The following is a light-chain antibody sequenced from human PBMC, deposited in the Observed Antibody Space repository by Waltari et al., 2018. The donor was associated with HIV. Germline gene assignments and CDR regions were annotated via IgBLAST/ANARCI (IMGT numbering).Light chain of an antibody. CDR2: EVS. J-gene: IGLJ2*01. Sequence: QSALTQPASVSGSPGQSITISCTGTSSDVGGYNYVSWYQQHPGKAPKLMIYEVSNRPSGVSNRFSGYTAGNTASLTISGLQAEDEADYYCSSYTSSNVVFGGGTKLTVL. CDR3: SSYTSSNVV. CDR1: SSDVGGYNY. V-gene: IGLV2-14*01.